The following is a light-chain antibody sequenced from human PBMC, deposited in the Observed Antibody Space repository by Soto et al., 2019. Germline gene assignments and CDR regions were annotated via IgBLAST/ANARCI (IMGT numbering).Light chain of an antibody. J-gene: IGLJ1*01. Sequence: QSVLTQPPSASGTPGQRVTISCSGSSSNIGRNSVYWYQQLPGTAPKLLIYRNNQRPSGVPDRFSGSKSATSASLAISGLRSEDEADYFCAAWDDTLSGPLYVFGTGTKLTVL. V-gene: IGLV1-47*01. CDR3: AAWDDTLSGPLYV. CDR2: RNN. CDR1: SSNIGRNS.